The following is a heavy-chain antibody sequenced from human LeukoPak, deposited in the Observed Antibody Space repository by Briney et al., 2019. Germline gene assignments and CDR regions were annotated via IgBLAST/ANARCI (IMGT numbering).Heavy chain of an antibody. CDR2: MYPGDSDT. CDR3: ARRYGDYVDY. D-gene: IGHD4-17*01. CDR1: GYSFTNCW. V-gene: IGHV5-51*01. Sequence: GESLKISCKGSGYSFTNCWIGWVRQMPGKGLEWMGVMYPGDSDTRYSPSFQGQVTISADKSISTAYLQWSSLKASDTAIYYCARRYGDYVDYWGQGTLVTVSS. J-gene: IGHJ4*02.